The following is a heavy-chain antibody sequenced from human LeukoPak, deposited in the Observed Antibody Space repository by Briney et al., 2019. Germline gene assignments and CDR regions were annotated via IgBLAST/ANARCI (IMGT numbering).Heavy chain of an antibody. J-gene: IGHJ3*01. D-gene: IGHD5-24*01. V-gene: IGHV4-30-2*01. CDR2: IYHSGST. CDR1: GGSISSGGYS. CDR3: VRGGQGDGYSADEAFDF. Sequence: SETLSLTCAVSGGSISSGGYSWSWIRQPPGKGLEWIGYIYHSGSTYYNPSLKSRVTISVDRSKNHFSLQLNSVTAEDTAVYYCVRGGQGDGYSADEAFDFWGQGTVVTVSS.